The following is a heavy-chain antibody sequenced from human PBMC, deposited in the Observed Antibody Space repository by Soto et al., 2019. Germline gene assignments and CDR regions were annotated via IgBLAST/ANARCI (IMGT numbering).Heavy chain of an antibody. Sequence: ASVKVSCKASGYTFTGYYMHWVRQAPGQGLEWMGWINPNSGGTNYAQKFQGRVTTTRDTSISTAYMELSRLRSDDTAVYYCARGPPPPRITIFEVVIQENNWFDPWGQGTLVTVSS. CDR3: ARGPPPPRITIFEVVIQENNWFDP. V-gene: IGHV1-2*02. CDR2: INPNSGGT. CDR1: GYTFTGYY. D-gene: IGHD3-3*01. J-gene: IGHJ5*02.